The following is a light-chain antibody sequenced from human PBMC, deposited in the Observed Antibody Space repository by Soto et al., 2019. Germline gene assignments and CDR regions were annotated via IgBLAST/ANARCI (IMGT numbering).Light chain of an antibody. V-gene: IGLV1-40*01. CDR1: SSHIGAGYD. Sequence: QSVLTQPPSVSGAPGQRVTISCTGSSSHIGAGYDVHWYQHLPGTAPKLLIYGDNNRPSGVPDRFSGSKSVTSASLAIAGLQAYDEAEYDCHAYYPTLRTSLFGGGTKLTVL. CDR3: HAYYPTLRTSL. J-gene: IGLJ2*01. CDR2: GDN.